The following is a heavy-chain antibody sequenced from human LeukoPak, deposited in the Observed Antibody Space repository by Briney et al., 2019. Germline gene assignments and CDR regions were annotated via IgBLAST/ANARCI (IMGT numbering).Heavy chain of an antibody. V-gene: IGHV3-30*18. J-gene: IGHJ4*02. D-gene: IGHD6-19*01. Sequence: GSSLRLSCAASGFPFSGSGMHWVRQAPGKGLEWVAVISYDGSNKYYADSVKGRFTISRDNSKNTLYLQMNSLRAEDTAVYYCAKGVCSSGCRQDYWGQGTLVTVSS. CDR3: AKGVCSSGCRQDY. CDR2: ISYDGSNK. CDR1: GFPFSGSG.